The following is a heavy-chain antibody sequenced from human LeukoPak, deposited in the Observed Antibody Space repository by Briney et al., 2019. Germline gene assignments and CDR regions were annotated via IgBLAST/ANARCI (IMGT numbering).Heavy chain of an antibody. CDR3: AKAAGYSSGWPFEY. CDR1: GFTFNSYG. V-gene: IGHV3-33*06. Sequence: PGRSLRLSCAASGFTFNSYGIHWVRQAPGKGLEWVAVIWHDGSNKYNADSVKGRFTISRDNSKNTLYLQMNSLRAEDTAFYYCAKAAGYSSGWPFEYWGQGTLVTVSS. CDR2: IWHDGSNK. D-gene: IGHD6-19*01. J-gene: IGHJ4*02.